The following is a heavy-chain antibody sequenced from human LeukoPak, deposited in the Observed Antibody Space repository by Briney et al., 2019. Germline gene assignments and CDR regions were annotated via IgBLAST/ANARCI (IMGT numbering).Heavy chain of an antibody. CDR1: GGSISSGDYY. D-gene: IGHD2-15*01. J-gene: IGHJ3*02. CDR3: ARGGCSGGSCYPFLDAFDI. CDR2: IYYSGST. V-gene: IGHV4-30-4*08. Sequence: SQTLSLTCTVSGGSISSGDYYWSWIRQPPGKGLEWIGYIYYSGSTYYNPSLKSRVTTSVDTSKNQSSLKLSSVTAADTAVYYCARGGCSGGSCYPFLDAFDIWGQGTMVTVSS.